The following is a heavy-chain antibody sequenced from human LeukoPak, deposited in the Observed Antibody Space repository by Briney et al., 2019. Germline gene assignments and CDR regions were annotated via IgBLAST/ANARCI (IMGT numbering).Heavy chain of an antibody. D-gene: IGHD2-2*01. V-gene: IGHV4-59*01. CDR1: GGSISSYY. CDR3: AREVPAADNWFDP. Sequence: KPSETLSLTCTVSGGSISSYYWSWIRQPPGKGLEWIGYIYYSGSTNYNPSLKSPVTISVDTSKNQFSLKLSSVTAADTAVYYCAREVPAADNWFDPWGQGTLVTVSS. CDR2: IYYSGST. J-gene: IGHJ5*02.